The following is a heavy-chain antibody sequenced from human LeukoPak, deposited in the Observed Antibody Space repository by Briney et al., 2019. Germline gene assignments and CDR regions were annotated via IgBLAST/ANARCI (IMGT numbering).Heavy chain of an antibody. CDR1: GGSISSYY. CDR2: IYYSGST. Sequence: SETLSLTCTVSGGSISSYYWSWIRQPPGKGLEWIGYIYYSGSTNYNPSLKSRVTMSVDTSKNQFSLKLSSVTAADTAVYYCARLSSGWYYFDYWGQGTLVTVSS. CDR3: ARLSSGWYYFDY. J-gene: IGHJ4*02. V-gene: IGHV4-59*01. D-gene: IGHD6-19*01.